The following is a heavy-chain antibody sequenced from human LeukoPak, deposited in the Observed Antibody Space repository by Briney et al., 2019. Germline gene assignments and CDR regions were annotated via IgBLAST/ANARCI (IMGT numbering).Heavy chain of an antibody. D-gene: IGHD5-12*01. V-gene: IGHV3-23*01. Sequence: PGGSLRLSCAASGFTSMNYAMNWVRQAPGKGLEGVSVLIGSRGSTDYADSVKGRFTISRDTSKNTVFLQMNSLRAEETAIYYCAKGAYDYIEMGYFDSWGQGSLVTVSS. J-gene: IGHJ4*02. CDR2: LIGSRGST. CDR1: GFTSMNYA. CDR3: AKGAYDYIEMGYFDS.